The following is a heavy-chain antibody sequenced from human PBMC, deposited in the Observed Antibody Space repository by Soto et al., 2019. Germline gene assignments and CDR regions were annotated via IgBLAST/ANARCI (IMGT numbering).Heavy chain of an antibody. D-gene: IGHD2-15*01. CDR3: ARVYCSGGSCYGIDY. CDR2: ISGSGGST. CDR1: ELTSSSYA. J-gene: IGHJ4*02. Sequence: PGGSLRLSCVASELTSSSYAMSWVRQAPGKGLEWVSGISGSGGSTYYTDSLKGRFTISRDKSKNTLYLQMNSLRAEDTAVYYCARVYCSGGSCYGIDYWGQGTLVTVSS. V-gene: IGHV3-23*01.